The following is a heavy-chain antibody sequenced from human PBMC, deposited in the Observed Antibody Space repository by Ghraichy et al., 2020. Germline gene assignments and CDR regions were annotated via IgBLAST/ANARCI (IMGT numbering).Heavy chain of an antibody. CDR3: AKEAPKWQQFYTIDS. CDR1: GFTFSTYD. D-gene: IGHD6-13*01. CDR2: ISIAGT. V-gene: IGHV3-23*01. J-gene: IGHJ4*02. Sequence: GGSLRLSCVASGFTFSTYDMSWVHRAPGKGLEWVSSISIAGTHYTESVKGRFTISTDNSRNTLYLEMNSLRAEDTAAYYCAKEAPKWQQFYTIDSWGQGTVVAVSS.